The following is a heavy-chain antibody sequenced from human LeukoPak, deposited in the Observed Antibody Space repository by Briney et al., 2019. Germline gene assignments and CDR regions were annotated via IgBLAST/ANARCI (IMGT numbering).Heavy chain of an antibody. Sequence: GGSLRLSCAVSGSTFSHYAMSWVRQAPGKGLEWVSAISASDGTTNYADSVKGRFTISRDNSKNTLYLQTNSLRAEDTAVYYCAELGITMIGGVWGKGTTVTISS. CDR1: GSTFSHYA. CDR3: AELGITMIGGV. D-gene: IGHD3-10*02. CDR2: ISASDGTT. V-gene: IGHV3-23*01. J-gene: IGHJ6*04.